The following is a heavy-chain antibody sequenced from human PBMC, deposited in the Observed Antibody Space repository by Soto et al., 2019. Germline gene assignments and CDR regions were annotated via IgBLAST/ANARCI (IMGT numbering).Heavy chain of an antibody. V-gene: IGHV4-4*07. D-gene: IGHD6-13*01. J-gene: IGHJ6*02. Sequence: SETLSLTCTVSGGSISTYYWSWIRQPAGKGLEWIGRIDTSGNTNYNPSLKSRVTMSADTSKKQFSLKLTSVTAADTAVYYCARYSSNWFQTEGMDVWGQGTTVTVS. CDR3: ARYSSNWFQTEGMDV. CDR2: IDTSGNT. CDR1: GGSISTYY.